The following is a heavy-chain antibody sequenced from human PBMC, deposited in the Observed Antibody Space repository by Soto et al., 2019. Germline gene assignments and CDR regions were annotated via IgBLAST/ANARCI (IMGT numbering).Heavy chain of an antibody. V-gene: IGHV1-69*08. J-gene: IGHJ5*02. Sequence: QVQLVQSGAEVKKPGSSVKVSCKASGGTFSSYTISWVRQAPGQGLEWMGRIIPILGIANYAQKFQGRVKITADKSTSTAYMELSSLRSEDTAVYYCAREPTRRWFDPWGQGTLVTVSS. CDR1: GGTFSSYT. CDR2: IIPILGIA. CDR3: AREPTRRWFDP.